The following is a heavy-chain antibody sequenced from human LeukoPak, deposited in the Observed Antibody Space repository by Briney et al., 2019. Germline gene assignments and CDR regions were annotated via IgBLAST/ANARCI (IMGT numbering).Heavy chain of an antibody. CDR1: GFTFSSYN. CDR3: ARGGGSGSYPMAY. CDR2: ISSSSSYI. J-gene: IGHJ4*02. Sequence: GGSLRLSCAASGFTFSSYNMNWVRQAPGKGLEWVSSISSSSSYIYYADSVKGRFTISRDNAKNSLYLQMNSLRAEDTAVYYCARGGGSGSYPMAYWGQGTLVTVSS. D-gene: IGHD1-26*01. V-gene: IGHV3-21*01.